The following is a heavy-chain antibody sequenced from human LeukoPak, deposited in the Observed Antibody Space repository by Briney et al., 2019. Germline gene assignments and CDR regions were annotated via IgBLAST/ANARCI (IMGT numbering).Heavy chain of an antibody. Sequence: GRSLRLSCAASGFTFSSYAMHRVRQAPGKGLEWVAVISYDGSNKYYADSVKGRFTISRDNSKNTLYLQMNSLRAEDTAVYYCAREGSRVGATINYYYYGMDVWGQGTTVTVSS. CDR3: AREGSRVGATINYYYYGMDV. D-gene: IGHD1-26*01. J-gene: IGHJ6*02. V-gene: IGHV3-30-3*01. CDR1: GFTFSSYA. CDR2: ISYDGSNK.